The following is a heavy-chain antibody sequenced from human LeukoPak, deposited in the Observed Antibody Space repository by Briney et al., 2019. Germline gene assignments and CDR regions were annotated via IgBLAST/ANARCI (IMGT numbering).Heavy chain of an antibody. CDR1: GGTFSSYA. Sequence: ASVKVSCKASGGTFSSYAISWVRQATGQGLEWMGWMNPNSGNTGYAQKFQGRVTMTRNTSISTAYMELSSLRSEDTAVYYCARGKRAGYCSSTSCPNYYYYMDVWGKGTTVTVSS. V-gene: IGHV1-8*02. D-gene: IGHD2-2*01. J-gene: IGHJ6*03. CDR3: ARGKRAGYCSSTSCPNYYYYMDV. CDR2: MNPNSGNT.